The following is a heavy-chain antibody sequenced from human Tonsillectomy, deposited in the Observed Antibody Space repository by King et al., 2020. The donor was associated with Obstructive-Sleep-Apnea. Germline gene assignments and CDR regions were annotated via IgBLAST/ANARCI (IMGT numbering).Heavy chain of an antibody. V-gene: IGHV3-7*03. CDR3: ARSVLYGDYALDY. CDR1: GFTFSSYW. J-gene: IGHJ4*02. Sequence: VQLVESGGGLVQPGGSLRLSCAASGFTFSSYWRNWVRQAPGKGLEWWANIKQDGNEKYYVDSVQGRFAISRDNAKNSLYLQMNSLRAEDTAVYYCARSVLYGDYALDYWGQGTLVTVSS. D-gene: IGHD4-17*01. CDR2: IKQDGNEK.